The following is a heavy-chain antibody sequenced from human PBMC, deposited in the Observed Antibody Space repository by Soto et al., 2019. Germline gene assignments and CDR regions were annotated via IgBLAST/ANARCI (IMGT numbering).Heavy chain of an antibody. Sequence: QVQLVESGGGLVKPGGSLRLSCAASGFTFSDYYMSWIRQAPGKGLEWVSYISSSSSYRNYADSVKGRFTISRDNAKNSLYLQMNSLSAEDTAVYYCARPYGSGRPPYYGMDVWGQGTTVTVSS. CDR3: ARPYGSGRPPYYGMDV. D-gene: IGHD3-10*01. CDR2: ISSSSSYR. V-gene: IGHV3-11*05. J-gene: IGHJ6*02. CDR1: GFTFSDYY.